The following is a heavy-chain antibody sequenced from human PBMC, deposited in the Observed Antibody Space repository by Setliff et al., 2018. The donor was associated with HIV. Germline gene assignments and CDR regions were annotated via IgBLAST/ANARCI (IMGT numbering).Heavy chain of an antibody. V-gene: IGHV4-34*01. J-gene: IGHJ4*02. Sequence: SETLSLTCAVYGGSFSGYFCIWVRQPPGEGLEWIGEINHSGSTNYNPSLKSRVTISVDTSKNQFSLKLSSVTAADTAVYYCAGGPGTTSIDYWAQGTLVT. CDR3: AGGPGTTSIDY. CDR2: INHSGST. D-gene: IGHD1-26*01. CDR1: GGSFSGYF.